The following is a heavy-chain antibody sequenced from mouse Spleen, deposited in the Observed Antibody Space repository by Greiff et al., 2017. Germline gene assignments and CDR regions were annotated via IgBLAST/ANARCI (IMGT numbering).Heavy chain of an antibody. J-gene: IGHJ4*01. CDR2: IWSDGST. D-gene: IGHD2-4*01. CDR3: ARHRGDDYDGEGPMDY. V-gene: IGHV2-6-1*01. CDR1: GFSLTSYG. Sequence: QVQLKQSGPGLVAPSQSLSITCTISGFSLTSYGVHWVRQPPGKGLEWLVVIWSDGSTTYNSALKSRLSISKDNSKSQVFLKMNSLQTDDTAMYYCARHRGDDYDGEGPMDYWGQGTSVTVSS.